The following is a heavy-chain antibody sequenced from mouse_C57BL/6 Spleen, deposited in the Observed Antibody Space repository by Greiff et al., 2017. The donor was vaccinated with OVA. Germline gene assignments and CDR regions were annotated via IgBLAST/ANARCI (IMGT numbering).Heavy chain of an antibody. Sequence: EVQLVESGGGLVKPGGSLKLSCAASGFTFSDYGMHWVRQAPEKGLEWVSYISSGSSTIYYADTVKGRFTISRDNAKNTLFLQMTSLRSEDTAMYYCARRVVARYFDVWGTGTTVTVSS. J-gene: IGHJ1*03. D-gene: IGHD1-1*01. V-gene: IGHV5-17*01. CDR3: ARRVVARYFDV. CDR2: ISSGSSTI. CDR1: GFTFSDYG.